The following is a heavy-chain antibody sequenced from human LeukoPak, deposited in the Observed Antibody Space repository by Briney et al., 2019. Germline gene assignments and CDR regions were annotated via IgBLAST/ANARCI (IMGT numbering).Heavy chain of an antibody. CDR2: ISGSGGST. CDR3: AKGGGYCSSTSCYRAFDY. V-gene: IGHV3-23*01. CDR1: GFTLSSYA. D-gene: IGHD2-2*01. J-gene: IGHJ4*02. Sequence: GGSLRLSCAASGFTLSSYAMSWVRQAPGKGLEWVSAISGSGGSTYYADSVKGRFTISRDNSKNTLYLQMNSLRAEDTAVYYCAKGGGYCSSTSCYRAFDYWGQGTLVTVSS.